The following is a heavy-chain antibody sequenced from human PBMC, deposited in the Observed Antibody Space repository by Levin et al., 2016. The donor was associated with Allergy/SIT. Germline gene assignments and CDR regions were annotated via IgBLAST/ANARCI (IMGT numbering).Heavy chain of an antibody. J-gene: IGHJ4*02. CDR3: ARDYGGPPPFYYFDY. Sequence: ASVKVSCKASGYTFTSYYMHWVRQAPGQGLEWMGIINPSGGSTSYAQKFQGRVTMTRDTSTSTVYMELSSLRSEDTAVYYCARDYGGPPPFYYFDYWGQGTLVTVSS. D-gene: IGHD3-16*01. CDR1: GYTFTSYY. V-gene: IGHV1-46*01. CDR2: INPSGGST.